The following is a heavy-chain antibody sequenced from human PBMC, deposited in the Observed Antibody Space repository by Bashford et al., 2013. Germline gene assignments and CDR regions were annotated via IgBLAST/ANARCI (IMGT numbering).Heavy chain of an antibody. Sequence: ASVKVSCKASGYTFTSYDINWVRQATGQGLEWMGWMNPNSGNTGYAQKFQGRVTMTRNTSISTAYMELSSLRSEDTAVYYCARCSGDTCYSGIDYWGQGTLVTVSS. J-gene: IGHJ4*02. CDR2: MNPNSGNT. V-gene: IGHV1-8*01. CDR3: ARCSGDTCYSGIDY. CDR1: GYTFTSYD. D-gene: IGHD2-15*01.